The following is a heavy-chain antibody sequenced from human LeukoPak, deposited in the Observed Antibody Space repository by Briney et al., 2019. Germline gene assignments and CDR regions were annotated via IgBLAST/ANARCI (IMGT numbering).Heavy chain of an antibody. J-gene: IGHJ6*02. Sequence: SETLSLTCTVSGGSISSYYWSWIRQPPGKGLEWIGYIYYSGSTNYNPSLKSRVTISVDTSKNQFSLKLSSVTAADTAVYYCARDFCSSTSCLDYYGMDVWGQGTTVTASS. CDR1: GGSISSYY. V-gene: IGHV4-59*01. CDR2: IYYSGST. D-gene: IGHD2-2*01. CDR3: ARDFCSSTSCLDYYGMDV.